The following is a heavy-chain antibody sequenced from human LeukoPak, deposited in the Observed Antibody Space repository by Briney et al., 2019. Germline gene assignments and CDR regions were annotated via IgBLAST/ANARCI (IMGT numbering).Heavy chain of an antibody. D-gene: IGHD4-11*01. J-gene: IGHJ5*02. CDR3: ARDRPVTGANWFDP. CDR1: DGAFSGYS. CDR2: INHSGST. Sequence: SETLSLTCAVYDGAFSGYSWSWIRQPPGKGLEWIGEINHSGSTNYSPSLKSRVTISLDTSKHQFSLRLSSVTTADTAVYYCARDRPVTGANWFDPWGQGALVTVSS. V-gene: IGHV4-34*01.